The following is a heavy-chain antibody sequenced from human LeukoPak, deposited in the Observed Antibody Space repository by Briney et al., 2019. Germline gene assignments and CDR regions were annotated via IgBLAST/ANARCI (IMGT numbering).Heavy chain of an antibody. V-gene: IGHV4-59*01. CDR2: IHHSGTT. D-gene: IGHD3-16*01. CDR3: ARHRLGPYYYGMDV. J-gene: IGHJ6*02. CDR1: GDSMTNYY. Sequence: SETLSLTCTASGDSMTNYYWNWIRQPPGKGLEWIGYIHHSGTTNYNPSLKSRLTMSVDTSKNQFSLKLTSVSAADTAVYYCARHRLGPYYYGMDVWGQGTTVTVSS.